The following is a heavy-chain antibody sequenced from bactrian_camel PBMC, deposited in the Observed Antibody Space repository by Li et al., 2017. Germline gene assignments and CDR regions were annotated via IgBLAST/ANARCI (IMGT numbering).Heavy chain of an antibody. V-gene: IGHV3S67*01. J-gene: IGHJ6*01. D-gene: IGHD2*01. CDR2: IDSDDRL. CDR3: AAGTRVRDGFCYTGEGAFAY. Sequence: DVQLVESGGGSVQAGESLRLSCTASGLRIATYCMGWFRQAPGKDREQVATIDSDDRLTYAESVKGRFTISGDNAKNTLSLEMSSLTADAAATYYCAAGTRVRDGFCYTGEGAFAYWGQGTQVTVS. CDR1: GLRIATYC.